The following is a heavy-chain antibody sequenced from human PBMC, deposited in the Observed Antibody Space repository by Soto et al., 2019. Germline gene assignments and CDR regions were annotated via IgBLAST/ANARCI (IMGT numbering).Heavy chain of an antibody. J-gene: IGHJ4*02. V-gene: IGHV4-59*01. D-gene: IGHD5-12*01. CDR2: IYYSGST. CDR1: GGSISSYY. Sequence: SETLSLTCTVSGGSISSYYWSWIRQPPGKGLEWIGYIYYSGSTNYNPSLKSRVTISVDTSKNQFSLKLSSVTAADTAVYYCAREVATIGYDYFDYWGQGTLVTVPS. CDR3: AREVATIGYDYFDY.